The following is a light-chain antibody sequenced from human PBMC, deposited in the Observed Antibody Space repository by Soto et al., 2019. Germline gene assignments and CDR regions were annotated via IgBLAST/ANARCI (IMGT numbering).Light chain of an antibody. CDR1: QGVSRK. CDR2: GAS. J-gene: IGKJ4*01. CDR3: QQYHTWPIT. V-gene: IGKV3-15*01. Sequence: DIVMTQSPATLSVAPGERVTFSCRASQGVSRKLAWYQHKPGQAPSLLISGASTGATGIPARFSGSGSGTEFTLTISSLHSEDCAIYYCQQYHTWPITVGGGTKVEIK.